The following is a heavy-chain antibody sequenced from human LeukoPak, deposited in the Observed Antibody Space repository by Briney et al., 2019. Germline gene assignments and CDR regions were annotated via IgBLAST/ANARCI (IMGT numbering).Heavy chain of an antibody. J-gene: IGHJ5*02. CDR1: GGSISSSNYF. V-gene: IGHV4-39*01. CDR3: ARVGYCAGDCYHTWFDP. D-gene: IGHD2-21*02. Sequence: SETLSLTCTVSGGSISSSNYFWGWIRQPPGKGLEWIGSLYYSGSTYYNPSLKSRVTISVDASKNQFSLKLSSVTAADTAVYYCARVGYCAGDCYHTWFDPWGQGTLVTVSS. CDR2: LYYSGST.